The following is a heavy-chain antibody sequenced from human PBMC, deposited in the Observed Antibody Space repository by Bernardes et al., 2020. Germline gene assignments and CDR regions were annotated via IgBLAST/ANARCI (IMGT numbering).Heavy chain of an antibody. CDR2: IYSGGST. J-gene: IGHJ4*02. CDR1: GFTVSSNY. Sequence: GGSLRLSCAASGFTVSSNYMSWVRQAPGKGLEWVSAIYSGGSTYYADSVKGRFTISRDNSKNTLYLQMNSLRAEDTAVYYCARAWGNDYGDYVGEYYFDYWGQGTLVTVSS. CDR3: ARAWGNDYGDYVGEYYFDY. D-gene: IGHD4-17*01. V-gene: IGHV3-66*01.